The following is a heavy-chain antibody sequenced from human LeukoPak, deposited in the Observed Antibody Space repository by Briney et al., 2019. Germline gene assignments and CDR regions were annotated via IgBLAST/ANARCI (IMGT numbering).Heavy chain of an antibody. Sequence: GGSLRLSCLTSGFTLSTNAMSWVRQAPGKGLEWVSAISGSGGSTYYADSVKGRFTISRDNSKNTLYLQMNSLRAEDTAVYYCAKDPNYYDSSGYFDYWGQGTLVTVSS. J-gene: IGHJ4*02. D-gene: IGHD3-22*01. CDR1: GFTLSTNA. V-gene: IGHV3-23*01. CDR3: AKDPNYYDSSGYFDY. CDR2: ISGSGGST.